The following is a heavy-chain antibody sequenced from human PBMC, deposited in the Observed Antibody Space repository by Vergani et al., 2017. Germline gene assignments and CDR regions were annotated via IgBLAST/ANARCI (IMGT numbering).Heavy chain of an antibody. CDR2: INPNSGGT. D-gene: IGHD4-17*01. Sequence: QVQLVQSGAEVKKPGSSVKVSCKASGGTFSSYAISWVRQAPGQGLEWMGWINPNSGGTNYAQKFQGRVTMTRDTSISTAYMELSRLRSDDTAVYYCARGRPYGGWFDPWGQGTLVTVSS. CDR1: GGTFSSYA. V-gene: IGHV1-2*02. CDR3: ARGRPYGGWFDP. J-gene: IGHJ5*02.